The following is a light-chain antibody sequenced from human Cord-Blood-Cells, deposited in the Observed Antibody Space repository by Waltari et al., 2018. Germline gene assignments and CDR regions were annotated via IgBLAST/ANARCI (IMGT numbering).Light chain of an antibody. CDR3: QQSYSTPLT. V-gene: IGKV1-39*01. Sequence: DLQMTQSLPSLSPSLGDRVTLTCRASQSISSYLNWYQQKPGKAPKLLIYAASSLQSGVPSRFSGSGSGTDFTLTISSLQPEDFATYYCQQSYSTPLTFGGGTKVEIK. CDR2: AAS. J-gene: IGKJ4*01. CDR1: QSISSY.